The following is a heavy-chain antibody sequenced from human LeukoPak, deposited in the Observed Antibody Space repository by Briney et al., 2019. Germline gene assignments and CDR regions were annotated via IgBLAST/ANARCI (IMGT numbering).Heavy chain of an antibody. J-gene: IGHJ4*02. CDR2: IYSGGYT. V-gene: IGHV3-66*01. CDR3: ARRLEYSGSKGVFDY. Sequence: GGSLRLSRAASGFTVTTNYMTRVRQAPGKGLEWVSIIYSGGYTDYADSVKGRFTISRDNSKNTLDLQMNSPRAEDTAVYYCARRLEYSGSKGVFDYWGQGTLVTVSS. CDR1: GFTVTTNY. D-gene: IGHD1-26*01.